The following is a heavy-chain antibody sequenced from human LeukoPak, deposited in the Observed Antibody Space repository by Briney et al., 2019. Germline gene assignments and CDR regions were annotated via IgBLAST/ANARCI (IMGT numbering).Heavy chain of an antibody. CDR2: ISCDGSNK. V-gene: IGHV3-30*03. CDR3: VRGTGY. CDR1: GFTFSSYG. J-gene: IGHJ4*02. Sequence: GRSLRLSCAASGFTFSSYGMHWVRQAPGKGLEWVAVISCDGSNKYYADSVKGRFTISRDNSENTLYLQMSSLRADDTAVYYCVRGTGYWGQGTLVTVSS.